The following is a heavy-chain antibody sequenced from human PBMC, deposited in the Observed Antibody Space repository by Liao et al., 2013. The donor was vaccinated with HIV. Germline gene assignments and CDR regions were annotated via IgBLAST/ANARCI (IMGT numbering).Heavy chain of an antibody. D-gene: IGHD2-21*01. J-gene: IGHJ3*02. V-gene: IGHV4-59*01. CDR2: IYYSGTT. CDR3: ARVDYSGGDDAFDI. Sequence: QVQLQESGPGLVKPSETLSLSCGVSRGALSGYYWNWIRQPPGRGLEWIGSIYYSGTTNYNPSLKSRLTMSVDTSKNHFSLRLGSVTAADTAVYYCARVDYSGGDDAFDIWGQGTLVSVPS. CDR1: RGALSGYY.